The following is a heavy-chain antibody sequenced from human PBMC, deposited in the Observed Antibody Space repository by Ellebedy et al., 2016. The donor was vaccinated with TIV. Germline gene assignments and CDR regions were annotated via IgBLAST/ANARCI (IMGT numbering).Heavy chain of an antibody. D-gene: IGHD1-26*01. J-gene: IGHJ5*02. CDR3: ARDPWGLDWYDH. CDR1: GASFSTSSHH. CDR2: LSYGGRF. Sequence: MPGGSLRLSCSVSGASFSTSSHHWGWIRQSPRNGLAWFGTLSYGGRFYYNPTLKARVTLSIDTSKNQFSLKVTSVNAADTAVYYCARDPWGLDWYDHWGQGTLVTVSS. V-gene: IGHV4-39*07.